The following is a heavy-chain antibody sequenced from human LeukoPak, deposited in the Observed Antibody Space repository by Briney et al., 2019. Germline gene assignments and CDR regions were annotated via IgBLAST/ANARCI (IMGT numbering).Heavy chain of an antibody. Sequence: SVKVSCKASGGTFSSYAISWVRQAPGQGLEWMGGIIPILGTSNYAQKFQGRVTITADESTSTAYMELSSLRSEDTAVYYCARSRGIPEYYFDYWGQGTLVTVSS. CDR2: IIPILGTS. CDR1: GGTFSSYA. D-gene: IGHD2-21*01. V-gene: IGHV1-69*13. CDR3: ARSRGIPEYYFDY. J-gene: IGHJ4*02.